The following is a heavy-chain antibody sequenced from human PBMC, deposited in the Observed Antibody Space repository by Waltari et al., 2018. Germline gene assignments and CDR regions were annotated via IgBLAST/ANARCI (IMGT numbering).Heavy chain of an antibody. J-gene: IGHJ4*02. CDR2: IYHSGKT. CDR1: GASINSANC. D-gene: IGHD6-13*01. CDR3: ARRTSWSLYYFDY. Sequence: QVQLQESGPGLVRPSGTLSLTCVVSGASINSANCWGWVRQPPGKGLEGIGQIYHSGKTNYNPALKSRVTISVDRPKNQFSLKLTSVTAADTAVYYCARRTSWSLYYFDYWGQGSLVTVSS. V-gene: IGHV4-4*02.